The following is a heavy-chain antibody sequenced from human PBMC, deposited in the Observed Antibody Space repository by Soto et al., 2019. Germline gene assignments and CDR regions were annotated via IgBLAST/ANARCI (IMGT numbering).Heavy chain of an antibody. V-gene: IGHV4-4*02. J-gene: IGHJ4*02. CDR2: IFHDGSA. CDR3: ARLVYATPLNYMYFDF. D-gene: IGHD2-2*01. Sequence: SETLSLTCAVSGDSLTSGNCCACVRQSPQRGLEYIGDIFHDGSANYYPSFERRVAMSVDTSRNQFSLKLTSVTAADTAVYFCARLVYATPLNYMYFDFWGPGTLVTVSS. CDR1: GDSLTSGNC.